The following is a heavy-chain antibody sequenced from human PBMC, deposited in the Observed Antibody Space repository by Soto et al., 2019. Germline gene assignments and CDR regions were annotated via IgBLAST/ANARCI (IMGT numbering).Heavy chain of an antibody. CDR1: GYPFTSYG. V-gene: IGHV1-18*01. J-gene: IGHJ6*02. D-gene: IGHD2-21*01. CDR2: ISAYNGNT. Sequence: QVQLVQSGAEVKKPGASVTVSCKDSGYPFTSYGISWVRQPPGQGLEWMGWISAYNGNTNYAQKLQGRVTMTTDTSTSTAYMEMRSRRPDDPAVYYCARVRPIYLDVWGPGTTVTVSS. CDR3: ARVRPIYLDV.